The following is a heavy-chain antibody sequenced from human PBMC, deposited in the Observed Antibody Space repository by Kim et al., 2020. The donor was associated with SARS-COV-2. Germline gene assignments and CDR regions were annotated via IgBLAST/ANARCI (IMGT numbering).Heavy chain of an antibody. J-gene: IGHJ4*01. CDR3: AKDWDFWSGYSGFDY. D-gene: IGHD3-3*01. CDR2: ISYDGSNK. Sequence: GGSLRLSCAASGFTFSSYGMHWVRQAPGKGLEWVAVISYDGSNKYYADSVKGRFTISRDNSKNTLYLQMNSLRAEDTAVYYCAKDWDFWSGYSGFDYWG. V-gene: IGHV3-30*18. CDR1: GFTFSSYG.